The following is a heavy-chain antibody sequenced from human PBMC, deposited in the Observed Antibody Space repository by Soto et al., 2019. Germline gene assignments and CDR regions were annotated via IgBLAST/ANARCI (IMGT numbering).Heavy chain of an antibody. V-gene: IGHV1-18*01. D-gene: IGHD2-8*01. CDR3: ARDIESVTAKHFFYYYAMDV. CDR1: GFTFSNYG. CDR2: VSANNGHT. Sequence: ASVKVSCKASGFTFSNYGLKWVRQAPGQGLEWMGWVSANNGHTNYAQNLQGRVSMTTDTSTSTAYMELRGLTFDDTAVYYCARDIESVTAKHFFYYYAMDVWGQGTTVTVYS. J-gene: IGHJ6*02.